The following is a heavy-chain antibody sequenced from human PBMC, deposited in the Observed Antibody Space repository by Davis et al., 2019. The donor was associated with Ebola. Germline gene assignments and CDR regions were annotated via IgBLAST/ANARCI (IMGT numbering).Heavy chain of an antibody. Sequence: SETLSLTCAVSGCSISSGGYSWSLIRQPPVKGLEWIGHIYHSGSTYYNPSLKSRVTISVDRSKNQFSLKLSSVTAADTAVYYCARGHSNFDWYFDLWGRGTLVTVSS. J-gene: IGHJ2*01. D-gene: IGHD3-3*02. CDR1: GCSISSGGYS. CDR3: ARGHSNFDWYFDL. V-gene: IGHV4-30-2*01. CDR2: IYHSGST.